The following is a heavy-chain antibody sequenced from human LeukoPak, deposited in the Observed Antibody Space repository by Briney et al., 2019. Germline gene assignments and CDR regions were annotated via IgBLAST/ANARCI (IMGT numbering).Heavy chain of an antibody. CDR2: ISYDGSNK. CDR1: GFTFSSYA. V-gene: IGHV3-30*04. J-gene: IGHJ6*03. D-gene: IGHD6-13*01. CDR3: ARDPANSSSWSYYYYYYMDV. Sequence: GGSLRLSCAASGFTFSSYAMHWVRQAPGKGLEWVAVISYDGSNKYYADSVKGRFTISRDNSKNTLYLQMNSLRAEGTAVYYCARDPANSSSWSYYYYYYMDVWGKGTTVTVSS.